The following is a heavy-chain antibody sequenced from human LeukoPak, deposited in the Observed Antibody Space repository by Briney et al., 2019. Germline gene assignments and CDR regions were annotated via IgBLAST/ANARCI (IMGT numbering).Heavy chain of an antibody. J-gene: IGHJ4*02. CDR2: ISYDGSNR. D-gene: IGHD3-10*01. CDR1: GFTFSSYG. V-gene: IGHV3-30*18. Sequence: PGRSLRLSCADPGFTFSSYGMHWVRQAPREGLEWVAHISYDGSNRYYADSVKGRFTISRDYSKNTLYMQMNSLRAEDTPVYDCAKDLGFGERGSYFDYWGQGTLATVSS. CDR3: AKDLGFGERGSYFDY.